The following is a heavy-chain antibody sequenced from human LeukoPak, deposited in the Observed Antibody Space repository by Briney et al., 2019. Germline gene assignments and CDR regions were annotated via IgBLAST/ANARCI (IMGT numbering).Heavy chain of an antibody. CDR1: EFTFSNYW. CDR3: ARGFTIFGVVNDGFDI. Sequence: GGYLRLYCAASEFTFSNYWMHWVRQAPGQGLVWVSRINSDGSSTSYADSVKGRFTISRDNAKNTLYLQMNSLRVEDTAVYYCARGFTIFGVVNDGFDIWGQGTTVTVSS. V-gene: IGHV3-74*01. CDR2: INSDGSST. J-gene: IGHJ3*02. D-gene: IGHD3-3*01.